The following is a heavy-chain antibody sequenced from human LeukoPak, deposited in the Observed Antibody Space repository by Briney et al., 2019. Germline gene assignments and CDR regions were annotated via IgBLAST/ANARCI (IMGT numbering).Heavy chain of an antibody. D-gene: IGHD6-19*01. V-gene: IGHV4-4*07. Sequence: SETLSLTCTVSGGSISSYYWSWIRQPAGKGLEWIGRIYTSGSTNYNPSLKSRVTMSVDTSKNQFSLKLSSVTAADTAVYYCARVIAVAGGVPPRYFDYWGQGTLVTVSS. J-gene: IGHJ4*02. CDR2: IYTSGST. CDR1: GGSISSYY. CDR3: ARVIAVAGGVPPRYFDY.